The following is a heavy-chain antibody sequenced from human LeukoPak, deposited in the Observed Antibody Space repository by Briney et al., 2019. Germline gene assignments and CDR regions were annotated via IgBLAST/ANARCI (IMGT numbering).Heavy chain of an antibody. Sequence: PSETLSLTCTVSGGSISSSSYYWGWLRQPPGKGLEWIGSIYYSGSTYYNPSLKSRVTISVDTSKNQFSLKLSSVTAADTAVYYCARLKNSGYDYNWYFDLWGRGTLVTVSP. V-gene: IGHV4-39*01. J-gene: IGHJ2*01. CDR1: GGSISSSSYY. D-gene: IGHD5-12*01. CDR3: ARLKNSGYDYNWYFDL. CDR2: IYYSGST.